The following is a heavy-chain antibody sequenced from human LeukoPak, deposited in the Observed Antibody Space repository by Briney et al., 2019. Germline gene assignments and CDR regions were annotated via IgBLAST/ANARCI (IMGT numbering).Heavy chain of an antibody. V-gene: IGHV3-21*01. CDR2: ISSSSSNI. J-gene: IGHJ5*02. CDR3: ARGPSRTDYSCGSP. Sequence: GGSLRLSCAASGFTFSSYSMNWVRQAPGKGLEWVSSISSSSSNIYYADSVKGRFTISRDNAKNSLYLQMNSLRAEDTAVYYCARGPSRTDYSCGSPWGQGTLVIVTS. D-gene: IGHD6-19*01. CDR1: GFTFSSYS.